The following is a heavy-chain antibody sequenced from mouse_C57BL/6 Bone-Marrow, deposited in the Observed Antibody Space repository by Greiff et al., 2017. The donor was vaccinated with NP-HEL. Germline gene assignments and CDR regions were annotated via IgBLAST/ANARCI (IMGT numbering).Heavy chain of an antibody. Sequence: EVKLMESGPGLVKPSQSLSLPCSVTGYSITSGYYWNWIRQFPGNKLEWMGYISYDGSNNYNPTLKNRISLTRDNSTNQFFLKLNSVTTEDTATYYCARTRFYGSAYWGQGTLVTVSA. J-gene: IGHJ3*01. CDR1: GYSITSGYY. V-gene: IGHV3-6*01. CDR2: ISYDGSN. D-gene: IGHD1-1*01. CDR3: ARTRFYGSAY.